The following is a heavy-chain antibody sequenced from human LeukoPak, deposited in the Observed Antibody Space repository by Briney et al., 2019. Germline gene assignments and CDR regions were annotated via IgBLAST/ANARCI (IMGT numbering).Heavy chain of an antibody. CDR3: ARAVLRAYDY. CDR2: INHSGST. J-gene: IGHJ4*02. D-gene: IGHD3-3*01. CDR1: GGSISSYY. V-gene: IGHV4-34*01. Sequence: SETLSLTCTVSGGSISSYYWSWIRQPPGKGLEWIGEINHSGSTNYNPSLKSRVTISVDTSKNQFSLKLSSVTAADTAVYYCARAVLRAYDYWGQGTLVTVSS.